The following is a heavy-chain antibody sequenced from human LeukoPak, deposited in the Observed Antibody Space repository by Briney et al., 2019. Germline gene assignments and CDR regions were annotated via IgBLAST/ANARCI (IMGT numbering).Heavy chain of an antibody. CDR1: GGSISSSGSY. D-gene: IGHD4-17*01. V-gene: IGHV4-39*07. CDR2: VYYSGNT. Sequence: SETLSLTCTVSGGSISSSGSYWGWIRQPPGKGLEWIGSVYYSGNTYNPSLKSRVTISVDTSKNQFSLNLNSVTAADTAVYYCATGYGDYDYWGQGTLVTVSS. CDR3: ATGYGDYDY. J-gene: IGHJ4*02.